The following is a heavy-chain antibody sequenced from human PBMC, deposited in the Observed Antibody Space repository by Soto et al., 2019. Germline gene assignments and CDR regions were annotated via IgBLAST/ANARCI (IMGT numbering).Heavy chain of an antibody. Sequence: QVQLVESGGGLVKPGESLRLSCAASGFTFNDYYMTWVRQAPGKGLEWVSYISSSGSTTYNADSVRGRFSISRDNAKKSLYLQMNSLRAEGTAVYYCVSYRDYNWNLSSSAFWGQGTLVSVSA. CDR1: GFTFNDYY. V-gene: IGHV3-11*01. J-gene: IGHJ4*02. CDR2: ISSSGSTT. D-gene: IGHD1-7*01. CDR3: VSYRDYNWNLSSSAF.